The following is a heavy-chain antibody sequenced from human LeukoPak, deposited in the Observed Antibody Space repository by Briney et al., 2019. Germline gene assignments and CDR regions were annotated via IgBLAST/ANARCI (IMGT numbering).Heavy chain of an antibody. CDR1: GGSISSYY. CDR2: IYYSGST. CDR3: ARVQSGYSYGPFDY. V-gene: IGHV4-59*01. Sequence: ETLSLTCTVSGGSISSYYWNWIRQPPGKGLEWIGYIYYSGSTNYNPSLKSRVTMSVDTSKNQFSLKLSSVTAADTAVYYCARVQSGYSYGPFDYWGQGTLVTVSS. D-gene: IGHD5-18*01. J-gene: IGHJ4*02.